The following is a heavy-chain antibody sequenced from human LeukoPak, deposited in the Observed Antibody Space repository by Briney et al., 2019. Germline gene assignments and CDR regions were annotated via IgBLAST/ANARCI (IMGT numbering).Heavy chain of an antibody. V-gene: IGHV3-30-3*01. J-gene: IGHJ5*02. D-gene: IGHD6-19*01. CDR1: GFTFSSYA. CDR2: ISYDGSNK. CDR3: ARETEQFFNWFDP. Sequence: PGRSLRLSCAASGFTFSSYAMHLVRQAPGKGLEWVAVISYDGSNKYYADSVKGRFTISRDNSKNTLYLQMNSLRAEDTAVYYCARETEQFFNWFDPWGQGTLVTVSS.